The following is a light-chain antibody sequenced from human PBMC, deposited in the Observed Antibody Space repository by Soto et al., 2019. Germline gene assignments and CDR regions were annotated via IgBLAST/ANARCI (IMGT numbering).Light chain of an antibody. CDR2: ETN. CDR1: SSNIGAGYE. CDR3: QSYDSSLSGYV. V-gene: IGLV1-40*01. Sequence: QSVLTQPPSVSEAPGQRVTISCTGSSSNIGAGYEAHWYQQVPGTAPKLLIYETNNRPSGVPDRFSGSKSGTSASLAITGLQAEDDAEYYCQSYDSSLSGYVFGTGTKLTVL. J-gene: IGLJ1*01.